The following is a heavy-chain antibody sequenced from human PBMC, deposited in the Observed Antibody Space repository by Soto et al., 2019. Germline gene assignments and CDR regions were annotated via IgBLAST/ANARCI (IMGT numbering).Heavy chain of an antibody. CDR1: GGTFSNYA. CDR3: ARYPSSLNNWFDP. J-gene: IGHJ5*02. CDR2: ITPIFDTT. V-gene: IGHV1-69*06. Sequence: QIHLVQSGAEVKKPGSSVKISCKASGGTFSNYAISWVRQAPGQGLEWMGGITPIFDTTNYAQKFQGRLTITADTSTSTAYMELSGLRSDDTAIYFCARYPSSLNNWFDPWGQATLVTVSS. D-gene: IGHD3-9*01.